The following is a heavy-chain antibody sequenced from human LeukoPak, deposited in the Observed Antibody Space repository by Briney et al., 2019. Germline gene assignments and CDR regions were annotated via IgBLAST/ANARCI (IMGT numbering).Heavy chain of an antibody. CDR2: ISSSSSYI. D-gene: IGHD5-12*01. CDR3: ARASGYSGYDDFFY. J-gene: IGHJ4*02. CDR1: GFTFSSYS. Sequence: PGRSLRLSCAASGFTFSSYSMNWVRQAPGKGLEWVSSISSSSSYIYYADSVKGRFTISRDNAKNSLYLQMNSLRAEDTAVYYCARASGYSGYDDFFYWGQGTLVTVSS. V-gene: IGHV3-21*01.